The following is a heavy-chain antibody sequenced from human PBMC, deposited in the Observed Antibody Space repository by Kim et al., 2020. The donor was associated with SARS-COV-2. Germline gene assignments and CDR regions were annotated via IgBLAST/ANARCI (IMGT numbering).Heavy chain of an antibody. Sequence: SETLSLTCTVSGGSISSGGYYWSWLRQHPGKGLEWIGYIYYSGSTYYNPSLKSRVTISVDTSKNQFSLKLSSVTAADTAVYYCARARRGIVVDAFDIWGQGTMVTVSS. J-gene: IGHJ3*02. V-gene: IGHV4-31*03. CDR3: ARARRGIVVDAFDI. CDR1: GGSISSGGYY. D-gene: IGHD6-19*01. CDR2: IYYSGST.